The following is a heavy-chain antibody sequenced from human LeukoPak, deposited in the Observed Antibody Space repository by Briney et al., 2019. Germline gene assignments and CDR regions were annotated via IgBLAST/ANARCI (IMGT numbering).Heavy chain of an antibody. CDR3: ARETAGLDYGDYPTEFDY. Sequence: GESLKISCKGSGYTFTNYWIGWVRQMPGKGLEWMGIIYPGDSDTRYSPSFQGQVTISADKSISTAYLQWSSLKASDTAMYYCARETAGLDYGDYPTEFDYWGQGTLVTVSS. J-gene: IGHJ4*02. D-gene: IGHD4-17*01. V-gene: IGHV5-51*01. CDR2: IYPGDSDT. CDR1: GYTFTNYW.